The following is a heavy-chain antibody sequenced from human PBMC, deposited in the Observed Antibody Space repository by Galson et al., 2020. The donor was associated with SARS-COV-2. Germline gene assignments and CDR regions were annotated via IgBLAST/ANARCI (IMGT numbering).Heavy chain of an antibody. Sequence: GESLKISCAASGFTFRIFTMNWVRQPPGKGLEWVSFISASSSSTTYADSVKGRFTISRDNVKNSLYLQMNSLRPEDTAVYYCATMIGNPDYWGQGTLVTVSS. CDR2: ISASSSST. J-gene: IGHJ4*02. V-gene: IGHV3-21*01. D-gene: IGHD3-22*01. CDR1: GFTFRIFT. CDR3: ATMIGNPDY.